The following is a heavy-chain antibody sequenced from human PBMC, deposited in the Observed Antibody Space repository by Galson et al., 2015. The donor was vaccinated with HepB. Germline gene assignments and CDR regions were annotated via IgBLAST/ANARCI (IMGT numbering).Heavy chain of an antibody. CDR2: ISYDGSNK. J-gene: IGHJ4*02. D-gene: IGHD6-19*01. V-gene: IGHV3-30*18. CDR3: AKDPYLYSALAGTIAGFDY. Sequence: SLRLSCAASGFTFSNYGMHWVRQAPGKGLEWVAVISYDGSNKYYADSVKGRFTISRDNSKNTLYLQMNSLRAEDTALYYCAKDPYLYSALAGTIAGFDYWGQGNLVTVSS. CDR1: GFTFSNYG.